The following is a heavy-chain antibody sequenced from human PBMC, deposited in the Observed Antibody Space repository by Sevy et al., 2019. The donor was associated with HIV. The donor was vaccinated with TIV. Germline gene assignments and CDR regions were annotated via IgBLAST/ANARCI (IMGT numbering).Heavy chain of an antibody. CDR3: AKDGTLMNYDILTGGDY. Sequence: GGSLRLSCAASGFTFSSYGMHWVRQAPGKGLEWVAVISYDGSNKYYADSVKGRFTISSDNSKNTLYLQMNSLRAEDTAVYYCAKDGTLMNYDILTGGDYWGQGTLVTVSS. CDR1: GFTFSSYG. J-gene: IGHJ4*02. V-gene: IGHV3-30*18. D-gene: IGHD3-9*01. CDR2: ISYDGSNK.